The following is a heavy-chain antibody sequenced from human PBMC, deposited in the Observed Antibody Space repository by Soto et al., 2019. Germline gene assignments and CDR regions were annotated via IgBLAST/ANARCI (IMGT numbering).Heavy chain of an antibody. V-gene: IGHV2-5*02. D-gene: IGHD6-19*01. Sequence: SGPTLVNPTQTLTLTCTFSGFSLSTSGVGVGWIRQPPGKALEWLALIYWDDDTRYSPSLKSRLTITKDTSKNQVVLTMTNMDPVDTATYYCVHSFDVAVADYYFDYWGQGTLVTVSS. J-gene: IGHJ4*02. CDR1: GFSLSTSGVG. CDR2: IYWDDDT. CDR3: VHSFDVAVADYYFDY.